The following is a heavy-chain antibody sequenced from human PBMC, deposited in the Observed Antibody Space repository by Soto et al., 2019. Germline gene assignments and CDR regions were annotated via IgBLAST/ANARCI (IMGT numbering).Heavy chain of an antibody. Sequence: PGGSLRLSCAGSGFTFGDSYMNWVRQAPGKGLEWVSYIDATSNIIHYADSVEGRFTISRDNSKNSLFLQMKSLGAEDTALYYCARDRWHRDWHPGAFDIWGRGTMVTVSS. J-gene: IGHJ3*02. D-gene: IGHD3-9*01. CDR1: GFTFGDSY. CDR3: ARDRWHRDWHPGAFDI. V-gene: IGHV3-48*04. CDR2: IDATSNII.